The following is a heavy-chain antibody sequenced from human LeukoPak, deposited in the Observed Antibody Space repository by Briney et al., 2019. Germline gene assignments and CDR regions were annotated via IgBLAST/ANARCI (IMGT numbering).Heavy chain of an antibody. V-gene: IGHV4-34*01. Sequence: MPSETLSLTCAVYGGSFSGYYWSWIRQPPGTGLEWIGTIYYSGTAYYNPSLKSRVTISLDTSKNQFSLKLTSVTAADTAVYYCARHKVAVPQGFDYWGQGTLVTVSS. CDR3: ARHKVAVPQGFDY. D-gene: IGHD6-19*01. CDR2: IYYSGTA. CDR1: GGSFSGYY. J-gene: IGHJ4*02.